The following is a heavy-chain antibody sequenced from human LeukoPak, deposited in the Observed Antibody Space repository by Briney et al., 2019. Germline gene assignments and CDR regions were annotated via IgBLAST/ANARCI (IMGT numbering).Heavy chain of an antibody. Sequence: GGSLRLSCAASGFTFSRSAMTWVRQTPGKGLDWVSSISSSGNTYYADSVKGRFTISRDNSKNMLYLQMNSLRAEDTAVYYCARGGIAPYYYYGMDVWGQGTTVTVSS. V-gene: IGHV3-23*01. J-gene: IGHJ6*02. D-gene: IGHD2-21*01. CDR1: GFTFSRSA. CDR2: ISSSGNT. CDR3: ARGGIAPYYYYGMDV.